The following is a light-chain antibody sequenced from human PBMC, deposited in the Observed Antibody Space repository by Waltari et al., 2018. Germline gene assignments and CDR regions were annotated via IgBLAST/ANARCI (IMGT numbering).Light chain of an antibody. V-gene: IGLV2-11*01. J-gene: IGLJ3*02. CDR2: DVN. CDR3: CSYAGSYTLV. CDR1: SSDVGRFNY. Sequence: QSALTQPRSVSGSPGQSVTISCPGTSSDVGRFNYVPWHQQHPGKAPKLMIYDVNKRPSGVPDRFSGSKSGNTASLTISGLQAEDEADYYCCSYAGSYTLVFGGGTKLTVL.